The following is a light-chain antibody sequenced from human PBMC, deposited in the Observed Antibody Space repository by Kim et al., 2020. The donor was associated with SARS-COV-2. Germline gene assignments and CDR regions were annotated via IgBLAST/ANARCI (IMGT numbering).Light chain of an antibody. Sequence: GHPIPISCAGTGDDVGGYDSVSWYQQHPGRAPKLMIYDVDHRPSAISNRFSGSRSGNTASLTISRLQSEDEADYYCNSHTLSGTLVFGTGTKVTVL. J-gene: IGLJ1*01. CDR2: DVD. CDR1: GDDVGGYDS. V-gene: IGLV2-14*04. CDR3: NSHTLSGTLV.